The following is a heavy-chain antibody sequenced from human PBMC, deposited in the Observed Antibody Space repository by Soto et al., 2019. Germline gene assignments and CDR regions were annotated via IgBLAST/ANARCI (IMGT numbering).Heavy chain of an antibody. V-gene: IGHV2-70*04. D-gene: IGHD6-19*01. Sequence: SGPPLVNPTQPLTLNCNFSGFSRRTSGMRVTWIRQPPGKALEWLARIDWDDDKFYSTSLKTRLTISKDTSKNPMVLTMTNMDPVDAATYDCARRGESGWSRGGIDDWGQGTLVTVSS. CDR3: ARRGESGWSRGGIDD. CDR2: IDWDDDK. CDR1: GFSRRTSGMR. J-gene: IGHJ4*02.